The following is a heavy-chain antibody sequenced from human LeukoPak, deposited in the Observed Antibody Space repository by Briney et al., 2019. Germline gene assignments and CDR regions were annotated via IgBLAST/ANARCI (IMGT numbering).Heavy chain of an antibody. J-gene: IGHJ6*02. V-gene: IGHV1-69*13. Sequence: SVKVSCKASGGTFSSYAISWVRQAPGQGLEWMGGIIPIFGTANYAQKFQGRVTITADESTSTAYMELSSLRSEDTAVYYCARVPLKNVYYDSSGYLYYYYGMDVWGQGTTVTVSS. CDR1: GGTFSSYA. CDR2: IIPIFGTA. D-gene: IGHD3-22*01. CDR3: ARVPLKNVYYDSSGYLYYYYGMDV.